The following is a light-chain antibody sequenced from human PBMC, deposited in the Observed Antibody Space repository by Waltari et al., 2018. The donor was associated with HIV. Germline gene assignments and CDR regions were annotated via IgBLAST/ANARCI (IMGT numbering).Light chain of an antibody. V-gene: IGLV10-54*04. CDR2: RDN. J-gene: IGLJ2*01. Sequence: QAGLTQPPSVSKDLRQTATLTCTGNSDNVGNQGATWLQQHQGHPPKLLFYRDNKRPSGISERFSASRSGNTASLTITGLQPEDEADYICSAWDRSLSAVVFGGGTTLIVL. CDR3: SAWDRSLSAVV. CDR1: SDNVGNQG.